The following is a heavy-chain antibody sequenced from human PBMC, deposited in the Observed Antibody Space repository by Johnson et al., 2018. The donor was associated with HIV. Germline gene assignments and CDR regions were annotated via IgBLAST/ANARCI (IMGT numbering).Heavy chain of an antibody. D-gene: IGHD1-7*01. CDR3: TTDANWNYGQGAFDV. J-gene: IGHJ3*01. CDR1: GFTFSNAW. Sequence: VQLVESGGGLVNPGGSLTLSCAASGFTFSNAWMSWVRQAPGKGLEWVGRIKSKPDGGTTDYAAPVKGRFTISRDDSENKLYLQMKSLKTEDTAVYYCTTDANWNYGQGAFDVWGQGTTVTVSS. V-gene: IGHV3-15*01. CDR2: IKSKPDGGTT.